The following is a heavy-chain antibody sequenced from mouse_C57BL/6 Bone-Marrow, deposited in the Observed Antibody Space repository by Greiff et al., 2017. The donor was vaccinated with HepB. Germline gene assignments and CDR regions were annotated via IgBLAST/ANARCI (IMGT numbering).Heavy chain of an antibody. J-gene: IGHJ2*01. CDR2: IDPENGDT. V-gene: IGHV14-4*01. CDR1: GFNIKDDY. CDR3: TTSPSSYYFDY. Sequence: EVQLKESGAELVRPGASVKLSCTASGFNIKDDYMHWVKQSPEQGLEWIGWIDPENGDTEYASKFQGKATITADTSSNTAYLQLTSLTSEDTAVYYGTTSPSSYYFDYWGQGTTLTVSS. D-gene: IGHD1-1*01.